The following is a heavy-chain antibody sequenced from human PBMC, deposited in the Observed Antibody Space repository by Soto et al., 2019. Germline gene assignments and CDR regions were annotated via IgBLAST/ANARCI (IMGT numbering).Heavy chain of an antibody. Sequence: SETLSLTCALSGGSISSGSHHWGWIRQPPGKGLEWIGTIYYNGNTYYNPSLKSRVTISVDTSKNQFSLKLSSVTAADTAVYYCASHRESSSWLLWGQGTLVTVSS. CDR3: ASHRESSSWLL. CDR2: IYYNGNT. V-gene: IGHV4-39*07. D-gene: IGHD6-13*01. CDR1: GGSISSGSHH. J-gene: IGHJ4*02.